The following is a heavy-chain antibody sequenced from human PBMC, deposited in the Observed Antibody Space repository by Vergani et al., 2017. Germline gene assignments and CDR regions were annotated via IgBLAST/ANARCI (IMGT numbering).Heavy chain of an antibody. CDR3: ARDLSGCHLYFDY. CDR1: GFTFSSYS. CDR2: ISSSSSYI. Sequence: EVQLVESGGGLVKPGGSLRLSCVASGFTFSSYSMNWVRQAPGKGLEWVSFISSSSSYIYYAESVKGRFTISRDNAKNSVYLQMDSLRAEDTAVYYCARDLSGCHLYFDYWGQGTLVTVSS. D-gene: IGHD1-26*01. V-gene: IGHV3-21*01. J-gene: IGHJ4*02.